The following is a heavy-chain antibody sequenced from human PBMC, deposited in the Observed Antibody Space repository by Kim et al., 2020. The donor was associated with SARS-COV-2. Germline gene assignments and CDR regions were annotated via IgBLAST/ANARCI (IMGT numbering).Heavy chain of an antibody. V-gene: IGHV3-23*01. CDR1: GFTFSSYA. J-gene: IGHJ4*02. CDR3: AKCDLARTHPGIAVAGTFWT. D-gene: IGHD6-19*01. CDR2: ISGSGGST. Sequence: GGSLRLSCAASGFTFSSYAMSWVRQAPGKGLEWVSAISGSGGSTYYADSVKGRFTISRDNSKNTLYLQMNSLRAEDTAVYYCAKCDLARTHPGIAVAGTFWTWGQGTLVTVSS.